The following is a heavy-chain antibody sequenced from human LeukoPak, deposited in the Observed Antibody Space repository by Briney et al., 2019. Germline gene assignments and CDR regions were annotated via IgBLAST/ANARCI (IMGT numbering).Heavy chain of an antibody. Sequence: SETLSLTCTVSGGSTTSHYWSWIRQPPGKGLEWIGYIYYSGSTNYNPSLKSRVTMSVDTSKNQFSLKLSSVTAADTAVYYCARDGGDPYNAADYWGQGTLVTVSS. J-gene: IGHJ4*02. CDR1: GGSTTSHY. V-gene: IGHV4-59*11. CDR2: IYYSGST. CDR3: ARDGGDPYNAADY. D-gene: IGHD5-24*01.